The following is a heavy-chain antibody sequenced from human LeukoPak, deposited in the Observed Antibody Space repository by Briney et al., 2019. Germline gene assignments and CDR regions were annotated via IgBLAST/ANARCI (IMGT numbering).Heavy chain of an antibody. D-gene: IGHD3-9*01. Sequence: ASVKVXCKASGGTFSSYAISWVRQAPGQGLXWMXRIIPILGIANYAQKFQGRVTITADKSTSTAYMELSSLRSDDTAVYYCARLLRYFDSRPPYGMDVWGQGTTVTVSS. V-gene: IGHV1-69*04. CDR3: ARLLRYFDSRPPYGMDV. J-gene: IGHJ6*02. CDR2: IIPILGIA. CDR1: GGTFSSYA.